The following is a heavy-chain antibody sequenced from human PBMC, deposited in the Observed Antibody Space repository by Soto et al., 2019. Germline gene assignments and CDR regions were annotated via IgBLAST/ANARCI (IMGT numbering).Heavy chain of an antibody. Sequence: PGGSLRLSCTASGFTFSNYDMSWGRQAPGKGLEWVSVISDNGNVKYYVDSMKGRFTISRDNSKNTLYLQMNSLRVEDTAVYYCTKRLGSTATTYGDSWGQGTPVTVSS. CDR3: TKRLGSTATTYGDS. D-gene: IGHD1-1*01. J-gene: IGHJ4*02. CDR1: GFTFSNYD. CDR2: ISDNGNVK. V-gene: IGHV3-23*01.